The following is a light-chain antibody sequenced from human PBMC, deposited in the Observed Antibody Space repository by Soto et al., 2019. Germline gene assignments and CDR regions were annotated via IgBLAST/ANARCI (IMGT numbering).Light chain of an antibody. CDR3: QQYKTSPYT. Sequence: DIQLTQSPSSLSASVGDRVTITCRASQDISNYVAWFQQKPGKAPKSLIYAASGLHSGVPSKFSGSGSGTDFILTINSLQPEDFATYYCQQYKTSPYTFGQGTRLEI. J-gene: IGKJ2*01. CDR2: AAS. CDR1: QDISNY. V-gene: IGKV1-16*02.